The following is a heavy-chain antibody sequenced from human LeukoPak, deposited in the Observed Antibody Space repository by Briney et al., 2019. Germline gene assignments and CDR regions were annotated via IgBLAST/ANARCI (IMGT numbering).Heavy chain of an antibody. CDR2: MNPNSGNT. D-gene: IGHD5-18*01. V-gene: IGHV1-8*01. Sequence: ASVKVSCKASGYTFTSYDINWVRQATGQGLEWMGWMNPNSGNTGYAQKFQGRVTMTRNTSISTAYMELSSLRSEDTAVYYCARETVDTAMGDYYYYYMDVWGKGTTVTISS. CDR1: GYTFTSYD. J-gene: IGHJ6*03. CDR3: ARETVDTAMGDYYYYYMDV.